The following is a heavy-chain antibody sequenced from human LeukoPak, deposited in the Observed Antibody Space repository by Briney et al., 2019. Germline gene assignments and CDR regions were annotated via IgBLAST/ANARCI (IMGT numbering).Heavy chain of an antibody. V-gene: IGHV4-34*01. J-gene: IGHJ4*02. Sequence: SETLSLTCAVYGGSFSGYYWSWIRQPPGKGLEWIGEINHSGSTNYNPSLKSRVTISVDTSKNQFSLKLSSVTAADTAVYCCASGGAITMVRGVITYFDYWGQGTLVTVSS. CDR1: GGSFSGYY. CDR3: ASGGAITMVRGVITYFDY. CDR2: INHSGST. D-gene: IGHD3-10*01.